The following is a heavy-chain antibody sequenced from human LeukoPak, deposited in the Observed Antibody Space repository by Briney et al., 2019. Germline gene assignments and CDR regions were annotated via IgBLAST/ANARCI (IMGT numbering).Heavy chain of an antibody. Sequence: PGGSLRLSCAASGFTFSTYAMSWVRQAPGQGLEWVSTISDSGANTYYADSVRVRFTISRDNSKNTLYLQKNSLRADDTAIYYCAKSMTLQWRGFFDLWGRGTHVTVSS. CDR3: AKSMTLQWRGFFDL. J-gene: IGHJ2*01. V-gene: IGHV3-23*01. D-gene: IGHD6-19*01. CDR1: GFTFSTYA. CDR2: ISDSGANT.